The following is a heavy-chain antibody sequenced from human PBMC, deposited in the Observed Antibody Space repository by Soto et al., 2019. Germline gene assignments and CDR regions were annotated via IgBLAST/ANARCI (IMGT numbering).Heavy chain of an antibody. D-gene: IGHD2-15*01. V-gene: IGHV3-30*03. CDR3: ATEGYCTGGSCYSLGY. Sequence: QVQLVESGGGVVQPGRSLRLSCAASGFIFRSYGMHWVRQAPGTGLEWVAVISYDGNNKKYADSVKGRVTVSKDNSKNTLYLQMHSLRAEDTAVYYCATEGYCTGGSCYSLGYWGQGTLVTVSS. J-gene: IGHJ4*02. CDR2: ISYDGNNK. CDR1: GFIFRSYG.